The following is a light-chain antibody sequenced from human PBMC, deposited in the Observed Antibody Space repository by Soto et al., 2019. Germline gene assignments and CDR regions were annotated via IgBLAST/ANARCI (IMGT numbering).Light chain of an antibody. CDR1: SSNIGSNY. J-gene: IGLJ2*01. Sequence: QSVLTQPPSASGTPGQRVTISCSGSSSNIGSNYVYWYQQLPGTAPKLLIYRNNQRPSGVADRFSGSKSGTSASLAISGRRSEDEADYYCAAWDDSLSGLVFGGGTKLTVL. V-gene: IGLV1-47*01. CDR2: RNN. CDR3: AAWDDSLSGLV.